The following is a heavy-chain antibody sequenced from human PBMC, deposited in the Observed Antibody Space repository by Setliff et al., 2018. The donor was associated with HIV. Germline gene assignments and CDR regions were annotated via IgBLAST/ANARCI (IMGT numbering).Heavy chain of an antibody. V-gene: IGHV1-18*01. CDR1: GYTFSSYG. Sequence: ASVKVSCKASGYTFSSYGVSWVRQAPGQGLEWMGWISAYNDNTNYAQKLQGRVTMTTDTSTSTAYMGLRSLRSDDTAVYYCARDLGINPQGWFDPWGQGTLVTVSS. J-gene: IGHJ5*02. CDR2: ISAYNDNT. D-gene: IGHD3-16*01. CDR3: ARDLGINPQGWFDP.